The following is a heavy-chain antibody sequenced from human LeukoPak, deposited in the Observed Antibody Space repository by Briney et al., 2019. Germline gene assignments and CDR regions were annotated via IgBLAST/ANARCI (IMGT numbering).Heavy chain of an antibody. Sequence: GGSLRLSCVASGFTFSRHGMNWVRQAPGKGLEWVSYISSSSSTIYYADSVKGRFTISRDNAKNSLYLQMNSLRAEDTAVYYCARGHTMFDYWGQGTLVTVSS. CDR2: ISSSSSTI. J-gene: IGHJ4*02. V-gene: IGHV3-48*01. CDR3: ARGHTMFDY. D-gene: IGHD3-10*02. CDR1: GFTFSRHG.